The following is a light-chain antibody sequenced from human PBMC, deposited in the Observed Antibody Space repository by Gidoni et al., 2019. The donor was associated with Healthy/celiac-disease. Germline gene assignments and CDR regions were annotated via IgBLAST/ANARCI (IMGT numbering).Light chain of an antibody. V-gene: IGKV3-20*01. CDR2: GAS. Sequence: EIVLTQSPVTLSLSPGERATLPCSASQSVSSSYLAGYQQKPGQAPRLLIYGASSRATGIPDRFSGSGSGTDFTLTISRLEPEDFAVYYCQQYGSSPLTFXGXTKVEIK. CDR1: QSVSSSY. CDR3: QQYGSSPLT. J-gene: IGKJ4*01.